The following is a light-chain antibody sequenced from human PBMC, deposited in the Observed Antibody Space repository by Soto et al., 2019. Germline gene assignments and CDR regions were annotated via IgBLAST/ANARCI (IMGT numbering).Light chain of an antibody. CDR2: AAS. Sequence: DTQLTQSPSFLSASVGDRVIITCRASQGIASHLAWFQQKPGKAPKLLVYAASSLQSGVPSRFSGSGFGTEFTLTISSLQPEDFATYYCQQVNSFPHTFGQGTKLEIK. CDR1: QGIASH. CDR3: QQVNSFPHT. V-gene: IGKV1-9*01. J-gene: IGKJ2*01.